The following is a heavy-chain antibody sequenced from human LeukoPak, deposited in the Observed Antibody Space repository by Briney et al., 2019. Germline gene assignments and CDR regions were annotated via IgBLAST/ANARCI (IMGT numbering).Heavy chain of an antibody. V-gene: IGHV3-9*01. Sequence: GGSLRLSCAASGFTFDDYAMHWVRQAPGKGLEWVSGISWNSGSIGYADSVKGRFTISRDNAKDSLYLQMNSLRAEDTALYYCAKGRIAVAGLHFDYWGQGTLVTVSS. D-gene: IGHD6-19*01. J-gene: IGHJ4*02. CDR1: GFTFDDYA. CDR2: ISWNSGSI. CDR3: AKGRIAVAGLHFDY.